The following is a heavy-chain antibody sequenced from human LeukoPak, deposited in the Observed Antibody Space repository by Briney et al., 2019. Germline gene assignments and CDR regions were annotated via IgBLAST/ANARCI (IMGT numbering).Heavy chain of an antibody. J-gene: IGHJ4*02. D-gene: IGHD6-19*01. CDR1: GFTFSSYD. CDR3: AKGIAVAHGDY. CDR2: IRSHGSNK. Sequence: PGGSLRLSCASSGFTFSSYDMHWVRQAPGKGLEWVAFIRSHGSNKYYADSVKGRFTISRDNSKNTLYLQMNSLRADDTAVYYCAKGIAVAHGDYWGQGTLVTVSS. V-gene: IGHV3-30*02.